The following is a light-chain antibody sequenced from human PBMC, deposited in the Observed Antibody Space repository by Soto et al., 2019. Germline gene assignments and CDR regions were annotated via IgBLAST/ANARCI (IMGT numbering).Light chain of an antibody. Sequence: DIQMTQSPSTLSASVGDRVTITCRASQTISNWLAWYQVKPGKALKLLMHDASSLESGVPSRFSGSASGTELTITISSLQPDDCETYFCQQYSTYSWTFGQGTKVDIK. J-gene: IGKJ1*01. CDR3: QQYSTYSWT. CDR1: QTISNW. CDR2: DAS. V-gene: IGKV1-5*01.